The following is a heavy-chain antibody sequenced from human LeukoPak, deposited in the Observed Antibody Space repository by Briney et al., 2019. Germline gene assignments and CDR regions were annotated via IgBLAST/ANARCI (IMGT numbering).Heavy chain of an antibody. CDR1: GGTFSSYA. Sequence: SVKVSCKASGGTFSSYAISWVRQAPGQGLEWMGGIIPIFGTANYAQKFQGRVTITADESTSAAYMELSSLRSEDTAVYYCARMVCSSTSCYLGVVESNWFDPWGQRTLVTVSS. J-gene: IGHJ5*02. V-gene: IGHV1-69*13. D-gene: IGHD2-2*01. CDR3: ARMVCSSTSCYLGVVESNWFDP. CDR2: IIPIFGTA.